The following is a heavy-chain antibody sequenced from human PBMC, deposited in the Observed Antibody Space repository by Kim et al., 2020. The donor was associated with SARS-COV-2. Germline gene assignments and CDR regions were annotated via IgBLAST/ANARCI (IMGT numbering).Heavy chain of an antibody. CDR3: ARAVAGTTLDAFDI. Sequence: NPSLKSRVTMSVDTSKNQFSLKLSSVTAVDTAVYYCARAVAGTTLDAFDIWGQGTMVTVSS. D-gene: IGHD6-19*01. J-gene: IGHJ3*02. V-gene: IGHV4-28*03.